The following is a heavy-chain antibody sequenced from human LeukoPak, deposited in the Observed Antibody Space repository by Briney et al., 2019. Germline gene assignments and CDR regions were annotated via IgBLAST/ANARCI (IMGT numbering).Heavy chain of an antibody. CDR3: ARSYIAAAGNDY. J-gene: IGHJ4*02. CDR2: INPSGGST. CDR1: GYTFTRYY. Sequence: ASVNVSCKASGYTFTRYYMHWVRQAPGQGLEWMGIINPSGGSTSYAQKFQGRVTMTRDTSTSTVYMELSSLRSKDTAVYYCARSYIAAAGNDYWGQGTLVTVSS. D-gene: IGHD6-13*01. V-gene: IGHV1-46*01.